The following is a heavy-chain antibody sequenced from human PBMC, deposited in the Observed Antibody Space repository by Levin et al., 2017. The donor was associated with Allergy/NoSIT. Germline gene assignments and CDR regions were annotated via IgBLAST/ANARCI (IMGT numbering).Heavy chain of an antibody. Sequence: PSETLSLTCTVSGGSVSVSSGTYYWNWIRQPPGKGLEWIGYIYFSGRTKYNPSLKSRVSISVDTSKNQFSLKLISVTAEDTAVYFCARGEYYYGSGNWFDPWGQGTLVTVSS. CDR2: IYFSGRT. D-gene: IGHD3-10*01. CDR3: ARGEYYYGSGNWFDP. J-gene: IGHJ5*02. V-gene: IGHV4-61*01. CDR1: GGSVSVSSGTYY.